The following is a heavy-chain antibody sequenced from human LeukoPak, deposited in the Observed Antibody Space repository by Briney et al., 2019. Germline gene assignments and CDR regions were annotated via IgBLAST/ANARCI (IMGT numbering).Heavy chain of an antibody. CDR3: ARGTPAAGVY. J-gene: IGHJ4*02. V-gene: IGHV3-30*03. CDR2: ISYDGSNK. D-gene: IGHD6-13*01. Sequence: GGSLRLSCAASGFTFSSYGMHWVRQAPGKGLEWVAVISYDGSNKYYADSVKGRFTISRDNSKNTLYLQMNSLRAEDTAVYYCARGTPAAGVYWGQGTLVTVSS. CDR1: GFTFSSYG.